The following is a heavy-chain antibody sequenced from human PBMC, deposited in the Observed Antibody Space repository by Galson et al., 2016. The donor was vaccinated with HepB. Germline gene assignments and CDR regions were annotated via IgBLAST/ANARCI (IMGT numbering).Heavy chain of an antibody. D-gene: IGHD6-6*01. CDR1: GGSISSSNW. CDR2: IYHSGFT. Sequence: ETLSLTCAVSGGSISSSNWWSWVRQPPGKGLEWIGEIYHSGFTNYNPSLKSRVTISVDKSKNQLSLNLTSVTAADTAVYFCARTTKKANLLFRPYYYMDAWGRGTTVTVSS. J-gene: IGHJ6*03. CDR3: ARTTKKANLLFRPYYYMDA. V-gene: IGHV4-4*01.